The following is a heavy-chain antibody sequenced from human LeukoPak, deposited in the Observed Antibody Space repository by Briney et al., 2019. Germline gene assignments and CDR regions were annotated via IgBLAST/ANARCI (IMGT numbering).Heavy chain of an antibody. J-gene: IGHJ4*02. V-gene: IGHV1-8*01. CDR1: GYTFTSYD. CDR2: MNPNSGST. CDR3: ARGRPSLYYYDSSGYYYGY. D-gene: IGHD3-22*01. Sequence: ASVKVSCKASGYTFTSYDINWVRQATGQGLEWMGWMNPNSGSTGYAQKFQGRVTMTRNTSISTAYMELSSLRSEDTAVYYCARGRPSLYYYDSSGYYYGYWGQGTLVTVSS.